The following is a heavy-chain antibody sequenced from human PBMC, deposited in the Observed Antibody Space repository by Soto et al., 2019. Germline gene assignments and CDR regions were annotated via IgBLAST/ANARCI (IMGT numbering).Heavy chain of an antibody. CDR3: TRRDSSSST. D-gene: IGHD6-6*01. CDR2: IRSKANSYAT. Sequence: EAQLVESGGGLVQPGGSLKLSCAASGFTFSGSAMHWVRQASGKGLEWVGRIRSKANSYATAYAASVKGRFTISRDDSKNMAYLQMNSLKTEDTAVYYCTRRDSSSSTWGQGTLVTVSS. J-gene: IGHJ4*02. CDR1: GFTFSGSA. V-gene: IGHV3-73*02.